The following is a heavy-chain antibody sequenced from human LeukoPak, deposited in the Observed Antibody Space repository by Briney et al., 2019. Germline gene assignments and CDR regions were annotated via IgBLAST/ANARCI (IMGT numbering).Heavy chain of an antibody. CDR2: IYSGGST. D-gene: IGHD6-19*01. CDR1: GFTVSSNY. Sequence: GGSLRLSCAASGFTVSSNYMSWVRQAPGKGLEWVSVIYSGGSTYYADSVKGRFTISRDNSKNTLYLQMNSLRAEDTAVYYCAEDLTSSGWRMYGNWFDPWGQGTLVTVSS. J-gene: IGHJ5*02. CDR3: AEDLTSSGWRMYGNWFDP. V-gene: IGHV3-53*01.